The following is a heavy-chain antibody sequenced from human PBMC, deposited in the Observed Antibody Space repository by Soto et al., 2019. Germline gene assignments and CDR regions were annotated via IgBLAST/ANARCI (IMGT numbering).Heavy chain of an antibody. D-gene: IGHD2-15*01. CDR2: IYYSGSA. CDR1: AASISSGDYY. CDR3: VRNRDVPADSCGGGTCSRYYFDY. J-gene: IGHJ4*02. Sequence: QVQLQESGPRLVKPSQTLSLTCSVTAASISSGDYYWSWIRQHPGKGLEWIGYIYYSGSAYYNPSLRSRVTISVDTSKDQFSLNLSSVTAADTAVYYCVRNRDVPADSCGGGTCSRYYFDYWAQGTLVTVSS. V-gene: IGHV4-31*03.